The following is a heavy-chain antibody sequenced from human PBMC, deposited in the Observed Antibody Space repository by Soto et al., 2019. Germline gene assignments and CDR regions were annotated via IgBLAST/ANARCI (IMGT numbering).Heavy chain of an antibody. CDR2: ISSSSSYI. Sequence: GGSLRLSCAASGFTFSSYSMNWVRQAPGKGLEWVSSISSSSSYIYYADSVKGRFTISRDNAKNSLYLQMNSLRAEDTAVYYCARDPPPAPNNIVVVPAAQKIPEKTKRNAFDIWCQGTMVTVSS. CDR1: GFTFSSYS. J-gene: IGHJ3*02. V-gene: IGHV3-21*01. CDR3: ARDPPPAPNNIVVVPAAQKIPEKTKRNAFDI. D-gene: IGHD2-2*01.